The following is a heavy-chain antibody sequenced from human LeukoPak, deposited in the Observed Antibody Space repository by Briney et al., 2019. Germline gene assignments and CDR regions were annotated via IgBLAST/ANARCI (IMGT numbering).Heavy chain of an antibody. J-gene: IGHJ3*02. D-gene: IGHD3-16*01. V-gene: IGHV1-18*01. Sequence: ASVKVSCKASGYTFTSYGISWVRQAPGQGLEWMGWISAYNGNTNYAQKLQGRVTITRNTSISTAYMELSSLRSEDTAVYYCARADQGDTAFDIWGQGTMVTVSS. CDR1: GYTFTSYG. CDR2: ISAYNGNT. CDR3: ARADQGDTAFDI.